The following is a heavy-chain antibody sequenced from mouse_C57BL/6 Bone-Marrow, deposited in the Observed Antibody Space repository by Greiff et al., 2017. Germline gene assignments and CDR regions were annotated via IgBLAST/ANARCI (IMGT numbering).Heavy chain of an antibody. CDR2: ISSGSSTI. J-gene: IGHJ4*01. D-gene: IGHD1-1*01. CDR1: GFTFSDYG. CDR3: AGLYYYGSPCYYAMDY. Sequence: EVKLVESGGGLVKPGGSLKLSCAASGFTFSDYGMHWVRQAPEKGLEWVAYISSGSSTIYYADTVKGRVTISRDNAKNTLFLQMTSLRSEDTAMYYCAGLYYYGSPCYYAMDYWGQGTSVTVSS. V-gene: IGHV5-17*01.